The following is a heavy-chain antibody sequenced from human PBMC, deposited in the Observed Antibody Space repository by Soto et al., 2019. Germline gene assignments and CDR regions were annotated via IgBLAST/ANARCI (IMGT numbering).Heavy chain of an antibody. CDR1: GNTFTYRY. J-gene: IGHJ4*02. Sequence: SVKVSCKALGNTFTYRYLHWVRQAPGQALEWMGWITPFSGDVHYAQKFQERVTITRDRSINTAYMQMSSLRSEDTAMYFCAGGGAGSGPFTWELPDHWGQGTLVPVSS. V-gene: IGHV1-45*02. CDR3: AGGGAGSGPFTWELPDH. CDR2: ITPFSGDV. D-gene: IGHD1-26*01.